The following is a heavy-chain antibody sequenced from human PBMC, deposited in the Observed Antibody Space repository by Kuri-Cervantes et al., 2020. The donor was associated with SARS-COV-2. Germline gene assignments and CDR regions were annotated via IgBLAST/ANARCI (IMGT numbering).Heavy chain of an antibody. CDR1: GFTFSRST. J-gene: IGHJ4*02. V-gene: IGHV3-30*02. D-gene: IGHD3-10*01. CDR2: IWYDGSVE. Sequence: LSLTCAASGFTFSRSTMHWVRQAPGKGLEWVALIWYDGSVEYYGDSVKGRFTISRDQAKNTLYLQMNSLRAEDTAVYYCAKDRNYGSGNPFDYWGQGTLVTVSS. CDR3: AKDRNYGSGNPFDY.